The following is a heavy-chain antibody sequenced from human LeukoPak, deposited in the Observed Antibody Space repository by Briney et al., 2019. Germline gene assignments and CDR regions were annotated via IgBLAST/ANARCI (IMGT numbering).Heavy chain of an antibody. D-gene: IGHD3-10*01. V-gene: IGHV3-7*01. CDR2: INQDGTEE. CDR1: GFTFSTSW. J-gene: IGHJ3*02. Sequence: GGSLRLSCAASGFTFSTSWMTWVRQASGKGLERVATINQDGTEEYYLDSVKGRFTISRDNAKNSLSLQMNSLRGEDTAVYYCTRGHYGIDIWGQGIMVTVSS. CDR3: TRGHYGIDI.